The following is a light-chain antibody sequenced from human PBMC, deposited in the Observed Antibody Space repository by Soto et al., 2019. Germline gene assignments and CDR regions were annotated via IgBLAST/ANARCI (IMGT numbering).Light chain of an antibody. CDR2: AAS. Sequence: DIQLTQSPSFLSASVGDRVTITCRASQGISSYIAWYQQKPGKAPNLLIYAASTLQSGVPSRFSGSGSGTEFTLTISSLQPEDFTTYFCQQLNSYPITFGQGTRLEIK. CDR3: QQLNSYPIT. J-gene: IGKJ5*01. V-gene: IGKV1-9*01. CDR1: QGISSY.